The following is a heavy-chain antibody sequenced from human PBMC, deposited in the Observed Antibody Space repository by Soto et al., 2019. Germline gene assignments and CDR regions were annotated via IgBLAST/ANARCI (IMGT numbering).Heavy chain of an antibody. Sequence: EVQLLESGGGLVQPGGSLRLSCAASGFTFSSYAMSWVRQAPGKGLEWVSAISGSGGSTYYADSVKGRFTISRDNSKNTLYLQMNSLRAEDTAVYYCAKDEFGCSGGSCPNPPGFDYWGQGTLVTVSS. V-gene: IGHV3-23*01. CDR3: AKDEFGCSGGSCPNPPGFDY. D-gene: IGHD2-15*01. CDR2: ISGSGGST. J-gene: IGHJ4*02. CDR1: GFTFSSYA.